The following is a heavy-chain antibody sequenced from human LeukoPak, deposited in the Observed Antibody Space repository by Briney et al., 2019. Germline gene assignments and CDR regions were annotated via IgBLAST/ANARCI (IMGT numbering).Heavy chain of an antibody. D-gene: IGHD2-15*01. J-gene: IGHJ4*02. CDR2: MNPNSGNT. CDR3: ARDRGYCSGGSCYFY. V-gene: IGHV1-8*02. Sequence: ASVKVSCKASGYTFTGYFVHWVRQAPGQGLEWMGWMNPNSGNTGYAQKFQGRVTMTRDMSTSTVYMELSSLRSEDTAVYYCARDRGYCSGGSCYFYWGQGTLVTVSS. CDR1: GYTFTGYF.